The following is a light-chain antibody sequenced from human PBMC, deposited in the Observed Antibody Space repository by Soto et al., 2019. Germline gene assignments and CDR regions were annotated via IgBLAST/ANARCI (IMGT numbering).Light chain of an antibody. CDR1: QGISNY. J-gene: IGKJ1*01. V-gene: IGKV1-27*01. Sequence: DIQMTQSPSSLSASVGDRVTITCRASQGISNYLVWYQQKQGKVPKLLIYAASTLQSGVPSRFGGSGSGTDFTLTISSLQPEDVATYYCQNYHGAPWTFGQGTKVEIK. CDR2: AAS. CDR3: QNYHGAPWT.